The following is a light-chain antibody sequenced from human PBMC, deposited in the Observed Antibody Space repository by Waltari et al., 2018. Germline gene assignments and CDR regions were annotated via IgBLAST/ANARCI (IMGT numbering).Light chain of an antibody. V-gene: IGKV4-1*01. CDR3: QQYYGIPLA. CDR2: WAS. J-gene: IGKJ4*01. CDR1: QSVLSNYDNKNY. Sequence: DIVMTQSPDSLAVSLCERATITCKSSQSVLSNYDNKNYLAWFHQKPGQPPKLLISWASTRESGVPDRFSGSGSGTDFTLTISSLQAEDVAVYYCQQYYGIPLAFGGGTKVEIK.